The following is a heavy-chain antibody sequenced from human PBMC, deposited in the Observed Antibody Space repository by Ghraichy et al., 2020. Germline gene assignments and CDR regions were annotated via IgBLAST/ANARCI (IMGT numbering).Heavy chain of an antibody. CDR1: GGSISSGSYS. V-gene: IGHV4-30-2*01. CDR3: AVLATNGVDV. CDR2: IYYTGSA. Sequence: SETLSLTCTVSGGSISSGSYSWTWIRQPPGKGLEWIGYIYYTGSAFYNPSLQNRVAISLDRFYNNRFSLKLSSVTAADTAVYYCAVLATNGVDVWGQGTTVTVSS. J-gene: IGHJ6*02. D-gene: IGHD3-3*01.